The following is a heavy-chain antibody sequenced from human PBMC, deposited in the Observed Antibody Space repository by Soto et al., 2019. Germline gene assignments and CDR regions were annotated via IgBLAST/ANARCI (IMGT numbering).Heavy chain of an antibody. V-gene: IGHV1-24*01. J-gene: IGHJ4*02. CDR1: GYTLTELS. CDR2: FDPEDGET. D-gene: IGHD3-16*01. CDR3: ATSIGLYGTHDY. Sequence: GASVKVSCKVSGYTLTELSMHWVRQAPGKGLEWMGGFDPEDGETIYAQKFQGRVTMTEDTSTDTAYMELSSLRSEDTAVYYCATSIGLYGTHDYWGQGTLVTVSS.